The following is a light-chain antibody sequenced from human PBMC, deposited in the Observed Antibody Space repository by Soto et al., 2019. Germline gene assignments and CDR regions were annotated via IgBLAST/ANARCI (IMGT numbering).Light chain of an antibody. CDR1: SSNIGAGCD. CDR2: GNI. J-gene: IGLJ3*02. V-gene: IGLV1-40*01. CDR3: CSYAATFSV. Sequence: QPVLTQPPSVSGAPGQRVTISCTGSSSNIGAGCDVHWYQQRPGTAPKLLIFGNINRPSGVPDRFSGSKSGTSASLTISGLQAEDEADYFCCSYAATFSVFGGGTKVTVL.